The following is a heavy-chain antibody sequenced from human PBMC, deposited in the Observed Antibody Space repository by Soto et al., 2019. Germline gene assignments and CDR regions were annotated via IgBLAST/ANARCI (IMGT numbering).Heavy chain of an antibody. CDR1: GGSISSYY. J-gene: IGHJ3*02. CDR2: IYYSGST. V-gene: IGHV4-59*01. Sequence: QVQLQESGPGLVKPSETLSLTCTVSGGSISSYYWSWIRQPPGKGLEWIGYIYYSGSTNYNPSLKSRVTISVDTSKNQFSLKLRSVTAADTAVYYCARAPERAFDIWGQGTMVTVSS. CDR3: ARAPERAFDI.